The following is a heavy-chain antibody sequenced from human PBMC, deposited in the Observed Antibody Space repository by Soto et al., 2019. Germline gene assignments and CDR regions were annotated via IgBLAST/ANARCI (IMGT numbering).Heavy chain of an antibody. J-gene: IGHJ2*01. CDR1: GFTFTKYW. CDR2: INSDATHT. Sequence: GGSLRLSYAASGFTFTKYWMHWVRQAPGKGLVQVSRINSDATHTYYADSVKGRFTVSRDNAKNSLYLQMDTLRAEGAAVYYCARDSGDGWGSSGNHYLESWGRGTLVGVAS. V-gene: IGHV3-74*01. D-gene: IGHD3-16*01. CDR3: ARDSGDGWGSSGNHYLES.